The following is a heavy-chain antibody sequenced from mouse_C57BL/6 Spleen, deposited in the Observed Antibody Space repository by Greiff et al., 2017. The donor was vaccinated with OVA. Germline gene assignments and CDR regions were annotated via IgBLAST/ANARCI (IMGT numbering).Heavy chain of an antibody. V-gene: IGHV5-17*01. CDR2: ISSGSSTI. Sequence: EVKLVESGGGLVKPGGSLKLSCAASGFTFSDYGMHWVRQAPEKGLEWVAYISSGSSTIYYADTVKGRFTISRDNAKNTLFLQMTSLRSEDTAMYYCAREATGYFDYWGQGTTLTVSS. CDR1: GFTFSDYG. CDR3: AREATGYFDY. J-gene: IGHJ2*01. D-gene: IGHD1-1*01.